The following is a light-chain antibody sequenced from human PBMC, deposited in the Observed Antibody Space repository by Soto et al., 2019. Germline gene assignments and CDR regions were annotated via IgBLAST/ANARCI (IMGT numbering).Light chain of an antibody. CDR3: QSYDKRLTADV. J-gene: IGLJ1*01. CDR1: SSSIGAGYE. V-gene: IGLV1-40*01. Sequence: QAVVTQPPSVSGAPGQRVTISCSGTSSSIGAGYEVHWYHQLPGTAPKLVVSGNGNRPSGVPDRLSASKSGTSASLAITGLQAEDEGHYYCQSYDKRLTADVFGTGTKVTVL. CDR2: GNG.